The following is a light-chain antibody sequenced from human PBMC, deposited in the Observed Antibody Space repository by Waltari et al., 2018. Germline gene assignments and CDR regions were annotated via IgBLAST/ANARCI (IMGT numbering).Light chain of an antibody. CDR2: YKPDSGT. Sequence: QAVLTQPASLSASPGASASLPCTLRSDINVGTKKISWYQPRPGSPPQFLVKYKPDSGTQLGSGVPSRFSGSKDTSANAGILLISGLQSEDEADYYCMILYNNAVVFGGGTKVTVL. V-gene: IGLV5-45*01. CDR3: MILYNNAVV. J-gene: IGLJ3*02. CDR1: SDINVGTKK.